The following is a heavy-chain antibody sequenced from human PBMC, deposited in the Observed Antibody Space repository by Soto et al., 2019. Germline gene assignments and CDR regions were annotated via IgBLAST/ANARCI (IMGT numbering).Heavy chain of an antibody. CDR2: ITANNDDI. V-gene: IGHV1-18*01. D-gene: IGHD1-26*01. J-gene: IGHJ3*02. CDR1: GYNFRSYH. Sequence: QVQLVQSGAEVKKPGASVRVSCKASGYNFRSYHINWIRQAPGQGPEWMGWITANNDDIQYSQKFQGRVTMTVDTPTRTAYMDLRSLTYDDTAVYYCGRGYWPAGSCYSHGCLTNAFDIWGQGTMVTVAS. CDR3: GRGYWPAGSCYSHGCLTNAFDI.